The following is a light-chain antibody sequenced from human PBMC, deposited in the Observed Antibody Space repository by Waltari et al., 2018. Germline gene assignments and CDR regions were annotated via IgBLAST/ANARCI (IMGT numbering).Light chain of an antibody. CDR3: SSYAGSNIV. CDR1: SSDVGRFDY. Sequence: QSALTQPPSASGSPGQSVTISCTGTSSDVGRFDYVSWYQQHPGQTPKLLIYNVRQRPRGGPDRLSGSKSGNTASLIVSGLQADDEADYYCSSYAGSNIVFGGGTKLTVL. CDR2: NVR. J-gene: IGLJ2*01. V-gene: IGLV2-8*01.